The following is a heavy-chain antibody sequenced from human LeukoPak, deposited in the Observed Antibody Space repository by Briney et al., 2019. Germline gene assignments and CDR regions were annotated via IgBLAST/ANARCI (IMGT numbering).Heavy chain of an antibody. Sequence: PSQTLSLTCTVSGGSISSGSYYWSWIRQPAGKGLEWIGRIYTSGSTNYNPSLKSRVTISVDTSKNQFSLKLSSVTAADTAVYYCARYASSTVGNWFDPWGQGTLVTVSS. D-gene: IGHD6-13*01. J-gene: IGHJ5*02. V-gene: IGHV4-61*02. CDR1: GGSISSGSYY. CDR2: IYTSGST. CDR3: ARYASSTVGNWFDP.